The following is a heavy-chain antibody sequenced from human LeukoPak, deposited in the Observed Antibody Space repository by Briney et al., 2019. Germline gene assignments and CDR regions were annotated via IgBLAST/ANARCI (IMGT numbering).Heavy chain of an antibody. CDR3: ARDLTPNAVDGELFDY. CDR1: GYTFTNCG. D-gene: IGHD1-7*01. Sequence: ASVKVSCKTSGYTFTNCGVSWVRQAPGQGLEWMGWISPYNDNRNYAEKFQGRVTLTTDRSTNTVYMGLGNLRSDDTAVYYCARDLTPNAVDGELFDYWGQGTLVTVSS. CDR2: ISPYNDNR. J-gene: IGHJ4*02. V-gene: IGHV1-18*04.